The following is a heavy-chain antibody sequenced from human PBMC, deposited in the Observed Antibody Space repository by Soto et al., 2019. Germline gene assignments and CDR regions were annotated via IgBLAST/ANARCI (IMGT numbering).Heavy chain of an antibody. CDR3: AIDFDYYDSSGYYPYYFDY. Sequence: PGGSLRLSCAASGFTFSSYSMNWVRQAPGKGLEWVSYISSSSSTIYYADTVKGRFTISRDNAKNSLYLQMNSLRDEDTAVYYCAIDFDYYDSSGYYPYYFDYWGQGTLVTVSS. CDR1: GFTFSSYS. V-gene: IGHV3-48*02. D-gene: IGHD3-22*01. J-gene: IGHJ4*02. CDR2: ISSSSSTI.